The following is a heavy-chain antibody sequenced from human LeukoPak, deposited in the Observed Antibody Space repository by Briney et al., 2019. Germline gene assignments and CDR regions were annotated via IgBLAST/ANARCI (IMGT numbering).Heavy chain of an antibody. D-gene: IGHD3-22*01. CDR1: GFTFDDYA. Sequence: GGSLRLSCAASGFTFDDYAMHWVRQAPGKGLEWVSGISWDSGSIGYADSVKGRFTISRDNAKNSLYLQMNSLRAEDTALYYCAKDTTHYYDSSGYYDYWGQGTLVTVSS. CDR2: ISWDSGSI. J-gene: IGHJ4*02. CDR3: AKDTTHYYDSSGYYDY. V-gene: IGHV3-9*01.